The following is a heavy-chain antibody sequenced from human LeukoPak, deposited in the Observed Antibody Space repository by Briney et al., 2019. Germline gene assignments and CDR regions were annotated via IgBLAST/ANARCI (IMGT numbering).Heavy chain of an antibody. CDR2: IWKGGNKD. CDR3: ARGTFGY. CDR1: GFSFNNYG. V-gene: IGHV3-33*08. Sequence: GGSLRLSCAASGFSFNNYGMHWVRQAPGKGLEWVAVIWKGGNKDHYADSVKGRFIISRDSSNNTLYLQMNSLRVEDTAVYYCARGTFGYWGQGTLVTVSS. J-gene: IGHJ4*02. D-gene: IGHD3-10*01.